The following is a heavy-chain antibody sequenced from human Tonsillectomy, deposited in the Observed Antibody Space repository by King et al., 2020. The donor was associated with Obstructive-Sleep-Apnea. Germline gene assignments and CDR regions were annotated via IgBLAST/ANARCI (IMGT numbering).Heavy chain of an antibody. CDR3: VGAARGSTDAFDI. V-gene: IGHV4-59*01. D-gene: IGHD6-6*01. CDR1: RASISYYY. Sequence: QLQESGPGLVKPSETLSLTCTVSRASISYYYWSWIRQPPGKGLEWIGYVYYSGSTNYNPSLYRRVTISIDTSKKPFSLNLNSVTTADTAMYYFVGAARGSTDAFDIWGQGTMVTVSS. CDR2: VYYSGST. J-gene: IGHJ3*02.